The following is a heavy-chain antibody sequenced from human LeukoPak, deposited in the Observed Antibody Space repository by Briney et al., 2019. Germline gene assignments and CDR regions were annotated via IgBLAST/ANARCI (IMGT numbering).Heavy chain of an antibody. D-gene: IGHD3-10*01. CDR2: INPNSGGS. CDR3: ARAASYYGSGSFYPYYFDY. V-gene: IGHV1-2*02. J-gene: IGHJ4*02. CDR1: GYTFTGYY. Sequence: ASVKVSCKASGYTFTGYYMHWVRQAPGQGPEWVGWINPNSGGSNYAQEFQGRVTMTRDTSISTAYMELRRLRSDDTAVYYCARAASYYGSGSFYPYYFDYWGQGTLATVS.